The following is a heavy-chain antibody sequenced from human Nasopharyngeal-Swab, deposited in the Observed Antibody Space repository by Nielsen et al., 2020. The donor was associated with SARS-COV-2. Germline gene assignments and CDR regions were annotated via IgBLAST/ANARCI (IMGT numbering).Heavy chain of an antibody. V-gene: IGHV3-23*01. CDR2: ISGSGGST. D-gene: IGHD3-10*01. CDR1: GFTFSSYA. CDR3: AKGAYGSGSYYKPFYGMDV. J-gene: IGHJ6*02. Sequence: GESLKISCAASGFTFSSYAMSWVRQAPGKGLEWVSAISGSGGSTYYADSVKGRFTISRDNSKNTLYLQMNSLRAEDTAVYYCAKGAYGSGSYYKPFYGMDVWGQGTTVTVYS.